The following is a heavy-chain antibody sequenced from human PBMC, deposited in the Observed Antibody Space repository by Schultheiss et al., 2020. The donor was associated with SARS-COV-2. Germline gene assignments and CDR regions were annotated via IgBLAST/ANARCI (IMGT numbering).Heavy chain of an antibody. J-gene: IGHJ4*02. CDR1: GFIFSDYS. Sequence: GGSLRLSCAASGFIFSDYSMNWVRQAPGKGLEWVSSTNSLSNYIYYSDSVQGRFTISRDNTKNSLYLHMNSLRVDDTAVYYCARGTARGELLPFDCWGLGTLVTVSS. CDR3: ARGTARGELLPFDC. V-gene: IGHV3-21*01. CDR2: TNSLSNYI. D-gene: IGHD1-26*01.